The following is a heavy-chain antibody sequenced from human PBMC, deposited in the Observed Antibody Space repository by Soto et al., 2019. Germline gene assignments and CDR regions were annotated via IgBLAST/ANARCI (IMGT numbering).Heavy chain of an antibody. Sequence: QVQLVESGGGLVKPGGSLRLSCAASGFTFSDYYMTWIRQAPGKGLEWVSYISTIGSTIYYADSVKGRFTISRDNAKNLLYLQMNSLTVEDSAVYYCAREVGVTPYYCDYWGQGTLVTVSS. CDR2: ISTIGSTI. D-gene: IGHD1-26*01. V-gene: IGHV3-11*01. J-gene: IGHJ4*02. CDR3: AREVGVTPYYCDY. CDR1: GFTFSDYY.